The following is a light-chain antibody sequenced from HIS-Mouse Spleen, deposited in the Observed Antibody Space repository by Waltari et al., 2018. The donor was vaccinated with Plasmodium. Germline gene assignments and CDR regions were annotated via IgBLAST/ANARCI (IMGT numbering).Light chain of an antibody. V-gene: IGLV2-8*01. CDR1: SSDVGGYTY. Sequence: QSALTQPPSASGSPGQSVTISCTGTSSDVGGYTYVSWYQQHPGKAPKLMIYEVSKRPSGVPDRFSGSKSGNTASLTDSGLQAEDEADYYCSSYAGSNNLVFGTGTKVTVL. J-gene: IGLJ1*01. CDR2: EVS. CDR3: SSYAGSNNLV.